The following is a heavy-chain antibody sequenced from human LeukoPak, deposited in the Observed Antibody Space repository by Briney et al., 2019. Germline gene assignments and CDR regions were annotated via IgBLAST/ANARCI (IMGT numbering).Heavy chain of an antibody. CDR1: GFTFSSYG. CDR2: ISYDGSNK. Sequence: GGSLRLSCAASGFTFSSYGMHWVRQAPGKGLEWVAVISYDGSNKYYADSVKGRFTISRDNSKNTLYLQMNSLKAEDTAVYYCAKEPLTTWYYYGMDVWGQGTTVTVSS. V-gene: IGHV3-30*18. CDR3: AKEPLTTWYYYGMDV. J-gene: IGHJ6*02. D-gene: IGHD4-11*01.